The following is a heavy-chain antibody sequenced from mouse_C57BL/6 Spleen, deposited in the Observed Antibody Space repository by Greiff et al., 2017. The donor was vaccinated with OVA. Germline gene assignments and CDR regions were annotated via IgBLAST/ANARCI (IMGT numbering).Heavy chain of an antibody. CDR2: IDPETGGT. V-gene: IGHV1-15*01. J-gene: IGHJ1*03. CDR3: TGGTGTRYFDV. Sequence: QVQLQQSGAELVRPGASVTLSCKASGYTFTDYEMHWVKQTPVHGLEWIGAIDPETGGTAYNQKFKGKAILTADKSSSTAYMELRSLTSEDSAVYYCTGGTGTRYFDVWGTGTTVTVSS. D-gene: IGHD4-1*01. CDR1: GYTFTDYE.